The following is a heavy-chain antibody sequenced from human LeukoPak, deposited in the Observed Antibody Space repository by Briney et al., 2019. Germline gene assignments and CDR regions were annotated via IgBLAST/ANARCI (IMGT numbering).Heavy chain of an antibody. CDR1: GFTFSYYS. CDR3: AREDLNNWFDP. D-gene: IGHD3-3*01. CDR2: IKQDGSEK. Sequence: GGSLRFSCVASGFTFSYYSMSWVRQAPGKGLEWVANIKQDGSEKYYVDSVKGRFTISRDNAKNSLYLQMNSLRAEDTAVYYCAREDLNNWFDPWGQGTLVTVSS. J-gene: IGHJ5*02. V-gene: IGHV3-7*03.